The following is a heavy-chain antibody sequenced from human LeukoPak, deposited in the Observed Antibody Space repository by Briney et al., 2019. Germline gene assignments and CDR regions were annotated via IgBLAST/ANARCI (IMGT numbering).Heavy chain of an antibody. J-gene: IGHJ6*03. CDR3: AREKYGSGSYGYYYYMHV. CDR2: IKNDGSEK. Sequence: GGSLRISCATSGFTCSSYWMSWVRQAPGMGLKSVANIKNDGSEKYYVESVRGRFTISRDNAKNSLYLQMNSLRAEDTAVYYCAREKYGSGSYGYYYYMHVWGKGTTVTVSS. V-gene: IGHV3-7*01. D-gene: IGHD3-10*01. CDR1: GFTCSSYW.